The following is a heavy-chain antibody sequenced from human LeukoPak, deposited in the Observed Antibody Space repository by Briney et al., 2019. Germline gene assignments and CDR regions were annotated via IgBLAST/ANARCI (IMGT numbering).Heavy chain of an antibody. CDR1: GFTFSSHG. J-gene: IGHJ4*02. Sequence: GGSLRLSCAASGFTFSSHGMHWARQGPGKGLEWVALVSYDGGSKYYADSVKGRITISRDNSKNTLYLQMNSLRTEDTAVYYCARVKGGIAAAGNYFDYWGQGTRVTVSS. V-gene: IGHV3-30*19. CDR3: ARVKGGIAAAGNYFDY. D-gene: IGHD6-13*01. CDR2: VSYDGGSK.